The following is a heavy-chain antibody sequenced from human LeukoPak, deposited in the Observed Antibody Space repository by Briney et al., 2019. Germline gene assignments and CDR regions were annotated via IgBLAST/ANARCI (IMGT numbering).Heavy chain of an antibody. D-gene: IGHD2-15*01. CDR1: GFTFSTYW. CDR2: ISSSSSYI. J-gene: IGHJ5*02. CDR3: AREDIPGCFDP. V-gene: IGHV3-21*01. Sequence: GGSLRLSCAASGFTFSTYWMHWDRQAPGKGLEWVSSISSSSSYIYYADSVKGRFTISRDNAKNSLYLQMNSLRAEDTAVYYCAREDIPGCFDPWGQGTLVTVSS.